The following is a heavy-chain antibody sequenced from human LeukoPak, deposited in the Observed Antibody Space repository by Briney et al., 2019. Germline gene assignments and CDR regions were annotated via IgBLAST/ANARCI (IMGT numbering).Heavy chain of an antibody. V-gene: IGHV4-34*01. D-gene: IGHD2-15*01. CDR1: GGSFSGYY. J-gene: IGHJ4*02. Sequence: PSETLSLTCAVYGGSFSGYYRSWIRQPPGKGLEWIGEINHSGSTNYNPSLKSRVTISVDTSKNQFSLKLSSVTAADTAVYYCARKDSYHFDYWGQGTLVTVSS. CDR3: ARKDSYHFDY. CDR2: INHSGST.